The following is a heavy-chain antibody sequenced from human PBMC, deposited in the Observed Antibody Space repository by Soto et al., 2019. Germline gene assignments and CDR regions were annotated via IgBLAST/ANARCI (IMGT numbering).Heavy chain of an antibody. CDR1: GVSLTGYY. J-gene: IGHJ3*02. D-gene: IGHD6-19*01. Sequence: ETLCLTCVVYGVSLTGYYWSWIRQPPGRGLEWIGEINPTGSPKYNPSLMSRVTISVDTSKNQFSMKLSSVTAADTAVFYCARSREQWLVDAFDIWGQGTMVTV. CDR2: INPTGSP. CDR3: ARSREQWLVDAFDI. V-gene: IGHV4-34*01.